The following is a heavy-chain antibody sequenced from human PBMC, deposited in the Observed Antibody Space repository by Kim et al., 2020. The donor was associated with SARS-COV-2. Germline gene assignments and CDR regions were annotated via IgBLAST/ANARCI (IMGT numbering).Heavy chain of an antibody. CDR3: ARRMATFMVRGYYGMDV. CDR2: IYYSGST. CDR1: GGSISSSSYY. D-gene: IGHD3-10*01. Sequence: SETLSLTCTVSGGSISSSSYYWGWIRQPPGKGLEWIGSIYYSGSTYYNPSLKSRVTISVDTSKNQFSLKLSSVTAADTAVYYCARRMATFMVRGYYGMDVWGPGTTVTVSS. J-gene: IGHJ6*02. V-gene: IGHV4-39*01.